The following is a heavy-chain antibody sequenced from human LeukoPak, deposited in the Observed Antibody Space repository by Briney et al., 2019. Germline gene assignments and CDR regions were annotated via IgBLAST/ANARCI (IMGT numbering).Heavy chain of an antibody. Sequence: GRSLRLSCAASGFTFSSYAMHWVRQAPGKGLEWVAVISYDGSNKYYADSVKGRFTISRDNSKNTLYLQMNSLRAEDTAVYYCARERYYYDSSGYYHAFDIWGQGTMATVSS. D-gene: IGHD3-22*01. CDR1: GFTFSSYA. J-gene: IGHJ3*02. CDR3: ARERYYYDSSGYYHAFDI. CDR2: ISYDGSNK. V-gene: IGHV3-30-3*01.